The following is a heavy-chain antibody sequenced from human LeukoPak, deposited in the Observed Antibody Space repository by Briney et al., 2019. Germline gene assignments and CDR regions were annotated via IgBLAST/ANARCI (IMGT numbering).Heavy chain of an antibody. Sequence: PGGSLRLSCAASGFTFSSYSMNWVRQAPGKGLEWVSSISSSSSYIYYADSVKGRFTISRDNAKNSLYLQMNSLRAEDTAVYYCAKDLGYSSSWFDYWGQGTLVTVSS. CDR2: ISSSSSYI. CDR1: GFTFSSYS. CDR3: AKDLGYSSSWFDY. J-gene: IGHJ4*02. D-gene: IGHD6-13*01. V-gene: IGHV3-21*01.